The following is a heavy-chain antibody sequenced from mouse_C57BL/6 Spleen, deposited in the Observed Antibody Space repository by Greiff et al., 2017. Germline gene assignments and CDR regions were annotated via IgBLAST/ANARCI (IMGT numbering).Heavy chain of an antibody. J-gene: IGHJ1*03. CDR1: GYTFTDHT. V-gene: IGHV1-78*01. CDR2: IFPRDGST. Sequence: QVQLQQSDAELVKPGASVKISCKASGYTFTDHTIHWMKQRPEQGLEWIGYIFPRDGSTKYNEKFKGKATLTADKSYSTAYMQLNSLTSEDSAVYFCASSYNYDSNWYFDVWGTGTTVTVSS. CDR3: ASSYNYDSNWYFDV. D-gene: IGHD2-12*01.